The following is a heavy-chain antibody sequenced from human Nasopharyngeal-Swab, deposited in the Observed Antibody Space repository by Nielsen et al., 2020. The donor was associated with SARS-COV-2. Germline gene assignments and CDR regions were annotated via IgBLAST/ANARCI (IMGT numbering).Heavy chain of an antibody. V-gene: IGHV1-3*01. D-gene: IGHD3-16*02. J-gene: IGHJ4*02. Sequence: WVRQAPGQRLEWMGWINAGNGNTKYSQKFQGRVTITRDTSASTAYMELSSLRSGDTAVYYCASGGAGGVIVTYYFDYWGQGTLVTVSS. CDR2: INAGNGNT. CDR3: ASGGAGGVIVTYYFDY.